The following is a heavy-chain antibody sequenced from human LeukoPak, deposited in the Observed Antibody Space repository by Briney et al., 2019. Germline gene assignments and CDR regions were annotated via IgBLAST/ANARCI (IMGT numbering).Heavy chain of an antibody. J-gene: IGHJ4*02. CDR3: ARSFGSGSYIEY. V-gene: IGHV5-51*01. CDR2: IDPADSDT. Sequence: GEPLNISCKRSGYRFTSYWIGWLRQMPGKGLEWMGIIDPADSDTRYSPSFQAHVTMSADKSISTAYLQWTILQASDTAMYYCARSFGSGSYIEYWGEGTLVTVSS. D-gene: IGHD3-10*01. CDR1: GYRFTSYW.